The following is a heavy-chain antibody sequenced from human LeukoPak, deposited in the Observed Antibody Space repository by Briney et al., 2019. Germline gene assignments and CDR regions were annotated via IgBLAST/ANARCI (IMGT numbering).Heavy chain of an antibody. D-gene: IGHD6-6*01. V-gene: IGHV4-34*01. Sequence: SETLSLTCAVYGGSFSGYYWSWIRQAPGKGLEWIREINHSGSTNYNPSLRSVVTISVDTSNTQFSRKLSSVTAADTAVYYCARETAARDAFDIWGQGTMVTVSS. CDR3: ARETAARDAFDI. CDR1: GGSFSGYY. J-gene: IGHJ3*02. CDR2: INHSGST.